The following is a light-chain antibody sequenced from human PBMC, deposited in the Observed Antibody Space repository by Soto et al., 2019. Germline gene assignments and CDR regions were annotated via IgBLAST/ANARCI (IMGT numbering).Light chain of an antibody. CDR1: SSDVGGYNY. Sequence: QSALTQPHSVSGSHGQSVTISCTGTSSDVGGYNYVSWYQHHPGKAPKLIIYDVSERPSGVPDRFSGSKSGNTGNTASLTISGLQAEDEADYYCCSYAGSYTHVFGSGTKLTVL. CDR2: DVS. V-gene: IGLV2-11*01. CDR3: CSYAGSYTHV. J-gene: IGLJ1*01.